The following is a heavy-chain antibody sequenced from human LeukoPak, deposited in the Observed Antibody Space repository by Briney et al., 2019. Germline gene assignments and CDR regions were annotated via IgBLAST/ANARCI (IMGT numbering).Heavy chain of an antibody. Sequence: ASVKVSCKASGYTFTSYDINWVRQATGQGLEWMGWMNPNSGNTGYAQKFQGRVTMTRNTSISTAYMELSSLRSEDTAVYYCARGPYYYGSGSYFIAGDRFDPWGQGTLVTVSS. V-gene: IGHV1-8*01. CDR1: GYTFTSYD. J-gene: IGHJ5*02. D-gene: IGHD3-10*01. CDR2: MNPNSGNT. CDR3: ARGPYYYGSGSYFIAGDRFDP.